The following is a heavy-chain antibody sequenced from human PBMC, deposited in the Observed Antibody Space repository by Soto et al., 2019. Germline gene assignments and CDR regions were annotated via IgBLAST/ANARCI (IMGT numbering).Heavy chain of an antibody. V-gene: IGHV4-30-4*01. CDR3: ARGSTTVTTLPFDP. Sequence: SETLSLTCTVSGGSISSGDYYWSWIRQPPGKGLEWIGYIYYSGSTYYNPSLKSRVTISVDTSKNQFSLKLSSVTAADTAVYYCARGSTTVTTLPFDPWGQGTLVTVSS. CDR2: IYYSGST. J-gene: IGHJ5*02. CDR1: GGSISSGDYY. D-gene: IGHD4-4*01.